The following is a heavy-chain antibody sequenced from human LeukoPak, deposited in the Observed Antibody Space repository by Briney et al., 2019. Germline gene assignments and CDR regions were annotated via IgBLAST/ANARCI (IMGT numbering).Heavy chain of an antibody. D-gene: IGHD3-16*02. J-gene: IGHJ4*02. V-gene: IGHV4-31*03. Sequence: SETLSLTCTVSGGSISSGGNYWSWLRQLPGKGLEWIGYIYYVGNTNYNPSLKSRLSMSVDTSKNQFSLRLTSVTAADTAVYYCARVEVIGSTRYFDYWGQGAMVSVSS. CDR3: ARVEVIGSTRYFDY. CDR1: GGSISSGGNY. CDR2: IYYVGNT.